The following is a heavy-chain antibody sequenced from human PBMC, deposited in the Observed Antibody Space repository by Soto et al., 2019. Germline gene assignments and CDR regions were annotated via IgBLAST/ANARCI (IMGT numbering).Heavy chain of an antibody. D-gene: IGHD3-22*01. Sequence: SETRSLTCTVSGGSISSSSYYWGWIRQPPGKGLEWIGSIYYSGSTYYNPSLKSRVTISVDTSKNQFSLKLSSVTAADTAVYYCARQFDGKWLLGNYFDYWGQGTLVTVS. CDR3: ARQFDGKWLLGNYFDY. J-gene: IGHJ4*02. V-gene: IGHV4-39*01. CDR2: IYYSGST. CDR1: GGSISSSSYY.